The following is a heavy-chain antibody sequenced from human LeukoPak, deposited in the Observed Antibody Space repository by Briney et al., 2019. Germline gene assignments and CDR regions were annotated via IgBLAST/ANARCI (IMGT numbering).Heavy chain of an antibody. CDR3: ARDNSVEDTAWWFDP. CDR2: MNPNSGST. J-gene: IGHJ5*02. D-gene: IGHD4-23*01. V-gene: IGHV1-8*02. Sequence: ASVKVSCRASGNTFTSYNINWVRQATGQGLEWMGWMNPNSGSTSYAQKFQGRVTMTRDMSTSTDYMELSSLRSEDTAVYYCARDNSVEDTAWWFDPWGQGTLVTVSS. CDR1: GNTFTSYN.